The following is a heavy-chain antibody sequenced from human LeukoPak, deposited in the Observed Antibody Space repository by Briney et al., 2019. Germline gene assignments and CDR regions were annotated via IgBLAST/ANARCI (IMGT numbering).Heavy chain of an antibody. D-gene: IGHD2-15*01. CDR2: FYHMGST. J-gene: IGHJ6*04. CDR3: ARDHIVVANYYFYYYGMDV. V-gene: IGHV4-38-2*02. Sequence: SETLSLTCAVSGYSISSGYYWGWIGQPPGKGRDWIGSFYHMGSTYYNPSLKSRVTISVDTSKNQFSLKLSSVTAADTAVYYCARDHIVVANYYFYYYGMDVWGKGATVTVSS. CDR1: GYSISSGYY.